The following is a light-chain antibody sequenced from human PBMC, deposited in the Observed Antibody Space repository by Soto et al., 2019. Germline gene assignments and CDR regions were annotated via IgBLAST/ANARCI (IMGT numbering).Light chain of an antibody. J-gene: IGKJ1*01. Sequence: DIQMTQSPSTLPASVGDRVTISCRASQTVERWLACYQQKPGKSPKLLISDVSTLQRGVPSRCSGSRSATEFTLTISGLQSDDFATYYFQQYKDHVWTFGQGTKV. CDR1: QTVERW. V-gene: IGKV1-5*01. CDR2: DVS. CDR3: QQYKDHVWT.